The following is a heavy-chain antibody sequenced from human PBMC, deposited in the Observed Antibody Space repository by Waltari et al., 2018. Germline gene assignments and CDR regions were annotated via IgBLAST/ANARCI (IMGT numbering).Heavy chain of an antibody. Sequence: QVQLQESGPGLVKPSQTLSLTCTVSGGSISSGSYYWSWIRQPAGKGLEWIGRIYTSGSTNYTPSLKSRVTISVDTSKNQFSLKLSSVTAADTAVYYCARNQAAAGRYNWFDPWGQGTLVTVSS. CDR1: GGSISSGSYY. V-gene: IGHV4-61*02. J-gene: IGHJ5*02. D-gene: IGHD6-13*01. CDR3: ARNQAAAGRYNWFDP. CDR2: IYTSGST.